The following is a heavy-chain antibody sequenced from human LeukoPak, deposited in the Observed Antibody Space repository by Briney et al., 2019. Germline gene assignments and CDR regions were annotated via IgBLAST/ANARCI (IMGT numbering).Heavy chain of an antibody. CDR1: GGSISSSSYY. CDR2: IYYSGST. Sequence: SETLSLTCTVSGGSISSSSYYLGWIRQPPGKGLEWIGSIYYSGSTYYNPSLKSRVTISVDTSKNQFSLKLSSVTAADTAVYYCARRSSSRWYAAFDIWGQGTMVTVSS. J-gene: IGHJ3*02. D-gene: IGHD6-13*01. V-gene: IGHV4-39*01. CDR3: ARRSSSRWYAAFDI.